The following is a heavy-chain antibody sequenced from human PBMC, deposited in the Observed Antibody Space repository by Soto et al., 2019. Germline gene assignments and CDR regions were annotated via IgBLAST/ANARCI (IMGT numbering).Heavy chain of an antibody. CDR2: ISSTTNYI. J-gene: IGHJ4*02. CDR3: ARESEDLTSNFDY. Sequence: GGSLRLSCAASGFNFPRFSMDLVRQDPGKCLDWVSSISSTTNYIYYADAMKGRFTVSRDNAKNSVYLEMNSLSAEDTALYYCARESEDLTSNFDYWGQGTLVTVSS. V-gene: IGHV3-21*01. CDR1: GFNFPRFS.